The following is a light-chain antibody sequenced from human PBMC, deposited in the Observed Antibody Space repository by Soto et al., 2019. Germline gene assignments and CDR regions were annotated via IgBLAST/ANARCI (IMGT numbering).Light chain of an antibody. CDR2: EVS. CDR1: QNLVHTDEKTY. J-gene: IGKJ5*01. V-gene: IGKV2D-29*01. Sequence: DIVMTQTPLSLSVTPGQPASISCKSSQNLVHTDEKTYLYWYLQKPVQPPQLLIYEVSNRFSEVPDMFSVSGSGTDFTLKISRVEAEDVGGYYCMQSLHRPLTFGHGTRLEI. CDR3: MQSLHRPLT.